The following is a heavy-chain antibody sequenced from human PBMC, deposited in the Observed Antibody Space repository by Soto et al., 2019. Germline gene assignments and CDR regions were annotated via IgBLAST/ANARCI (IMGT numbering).Heavy chain of an antibody. CDR1: GFTASNFW. D-gene: IGHD3-9*01. CDR2: INGDGSSR. V-gene: IGHV3-74*03. J-gene: IGHJ2*01. CDR3: ARDFDWNLDA. Sequence: MVESGGGVFQSGGSLRLSCAASGFTASNFWMHWVRQVPGEGLVWVARINGDGSSRTYADSVKGRVTISRDNAKNMVFLDMKSLRGEDTAVYYCARDFDWNLDAWGRGTLVTVSS.